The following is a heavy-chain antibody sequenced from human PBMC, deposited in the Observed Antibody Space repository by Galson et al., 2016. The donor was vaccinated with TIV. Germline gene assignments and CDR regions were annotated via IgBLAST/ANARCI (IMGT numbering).Heavy chain of an antibody. CDR2: TDPISGGT. CDR1: GYTFVTYY. Sequence: SVKVSCKASGYTFVTYYMHWVRQAPGQGLEWVGVTDPISGGTTYAQGFQGRVTMTRDTSTSTVYMDLRNLRSDDTAVFYCAVWSNIYFFALWGQGTLITVSS. J-gene: IGHJ4*02. CDR3: AVWSNIYFFAL. D-gene: IGHD2-2*02. V-gene: IGHV1-46*01.